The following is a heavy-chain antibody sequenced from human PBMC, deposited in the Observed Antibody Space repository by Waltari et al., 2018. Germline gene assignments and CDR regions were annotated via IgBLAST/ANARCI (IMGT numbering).Heavy chain of an antibody. V-gene: IGHV1-69*14. CDR3: AREGAAAPPGYYYYYMDV. CDR1: GGTFSSYA. Sequence: QVQLVQSGAEVKKPGSSVKVSCKASGGTFSSYAISWVRQAPGPGLEWMGGIIPIFGTANYAQKFQGRVTITADKSTSTAYMELSSLRSEDTAVYYCAREGAAAPPGYYYYYMDVWGKGTTVTVSS. J-gene: IGHJ6*03. D-gene: IGHD6-13*01. CDR2: IIPIFGTA.